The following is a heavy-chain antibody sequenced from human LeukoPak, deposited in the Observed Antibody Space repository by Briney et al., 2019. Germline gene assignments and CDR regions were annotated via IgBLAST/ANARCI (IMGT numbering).Heavy chain of an antibody. D-gene: IGHD3-22*01. CDR1: GYTFTSYY. CDR3: ARAPLRNYYDSSGYSTFFDY. CDR2: ISAYNGNT. V-gene: IGHV1-18*04. Sequence: ASVKVSCKASGYTFTSYYMHWVRQAPGQGLEWMGWISAYNGNTNYAQKLQGRVTMTTDTSTSTAYMELRSLRSDDTAVYYCARAPLRNYYDSSGYSTFFDYWGQGTLVTVSS. J-gene: IGHJ4*02.